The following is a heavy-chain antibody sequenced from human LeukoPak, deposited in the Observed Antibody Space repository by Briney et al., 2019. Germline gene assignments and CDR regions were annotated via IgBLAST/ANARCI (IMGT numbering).Heavy chain of an antibody. CDR2: IRYDGSNK. D-gene: IGHD2-2*01. Sequence: TGGSLRLSCAASGFTFSSYGMHWVRQAPGRGLEWVAFIRYDGSNKYYADSVKGRFTISRDNSKNTLSLQMNSLRAEDTAVYYCAKAPGCSSTSCPRPHFDYWGQGTLVTVSS. CDR1: GFTFSSYG. V-gene: IGHV3-30*02. J-gene: IGHJ4*02. CDR3: AKAPGCSSTSCPRPHFDY.